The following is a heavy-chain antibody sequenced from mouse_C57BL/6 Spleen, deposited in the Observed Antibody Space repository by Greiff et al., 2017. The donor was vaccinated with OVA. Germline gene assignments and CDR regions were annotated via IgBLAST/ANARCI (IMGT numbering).Heavy chain of an antibody. J-gene: IGHJ4*01. D-gene: IGHD2-3*01. CDR2: IDPSDSET. CDR1: GYTFTSYW. V-gene: IGHV1-52*01. CDR3: ARSDDGYPTYYYAMDY. Sequence: QVQLKQPGAELVRPGSSVKLSCKASGYTFTSYWMHWVKQRPIQGLEWIGNIDPSDSETHYNQKFKDKATLTVDKSSSTAYMQLSSLTSEDSAVYYCARSDDGYPTYYYAMDYWGQGTSVTVSS.